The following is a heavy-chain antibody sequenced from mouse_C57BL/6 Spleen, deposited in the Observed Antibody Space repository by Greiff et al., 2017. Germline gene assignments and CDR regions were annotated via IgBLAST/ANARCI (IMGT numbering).Heavy chain of an antibody. J-gene: IGHJ4*01. V-gene: IGHV1-19*01. D-gene: IGHD2-3*01. CDR2: INPYNGGT. CDR1: GYTFTDYY. Sequence: EVQLQQSGPVLVKPGASVKMSCKASGYTFTDYYMNWVKQSHGKSLEWIGVINPYNGGTSYNQKFKGKATLTVDKSSSTAYMELNSLTSEDSAVYYCARNGYYGGDYYAMDYWGQGTSVTVSS. CDR3: ARNGYYGGDYYAMDY.